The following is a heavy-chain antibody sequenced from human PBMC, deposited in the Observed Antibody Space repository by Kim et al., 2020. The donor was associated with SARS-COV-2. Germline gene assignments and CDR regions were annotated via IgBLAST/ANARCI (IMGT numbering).Heavy chain of an antibody. CDR1: GGTFSSYA. D-gene: IGHD3-9*01. J-gene: IGHJ5*02. CDR2: IIPIFGTA. CDR3: AREIPPSSYLRYFDWLKGGHNNWFDP. V-gene: IGHV1-69*13. Sequence: SVKVSCKASGGTFSSYAISWVRQAPGQGLEWMGGIIPIFGTANYAQKFQGRVTITADESTSTAYMELSSLRSEDTAVYYCAREIPPSSYLRYFDWLKGGHNNWFDPWGQGTLVTVSS.